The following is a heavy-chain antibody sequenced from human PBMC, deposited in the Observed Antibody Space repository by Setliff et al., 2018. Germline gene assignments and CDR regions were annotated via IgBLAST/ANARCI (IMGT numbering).Heavy chain of an antibody. J-gene: IGHJ6*03. D-gene: IGHD6-19*01. V-gene: IGHV4-34*01. CDR2: INHSGST. CDR1: GGSFSGYY. CDR3: ARAIYSSGWYLRYYYYMDV. Sequence: PSETLSLTCAVYGGSFSGYYRSWIRQPPGKGLEWIGEINHSGSTNHNPSLKSRVTISVDTSKNQFSLKLSSVTAADTAVYYCARAIYSSGWYLRYYYYMDVWGKGTTVTVSS.